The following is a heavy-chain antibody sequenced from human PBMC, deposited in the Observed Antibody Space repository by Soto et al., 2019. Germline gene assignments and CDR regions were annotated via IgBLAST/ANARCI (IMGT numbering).Heavy chain of an antibody. CDR1: GFTFNKCG. D-gene: IGHD6-13*01. CDR2: IWHDGSEK. V-gene: IGHV3-33*01. CDR3: ARDGIAAAGPRGLHY. Sequence: VGSLRLSCAASGFTFNKCGIHWGRQAPGKGLEWVAVIWHDGSEKYYADSVKDRFTISRDNSKNKLYLQMNSLRAEDTAVYYCARDGIAAAGPRGLHYWGQGTLVTVSS. J-gene: IGHJ4*02.